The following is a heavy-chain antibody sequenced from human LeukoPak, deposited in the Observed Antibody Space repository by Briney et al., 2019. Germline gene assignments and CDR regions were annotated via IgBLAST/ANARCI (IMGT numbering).Heavy chain of an antibody. CDR1: GYTFTGYY. J-gene: IGHJ3*02. Sequence: ASVKVSCKASGYTFTGYYMHWVRQAPGQGLEWMGWINPNSGGTNYAQKFQGWVTMTRDTSISTAYMELSRLRSDDTAVYYCARLSSSGLDALDIWGQGTMVTVSS. CDR2: INPNSGGT. V-gene: IGHV1-2*04. D-gene: IGHD6-19*01. CDR3: ARLSSSGLDALDI.